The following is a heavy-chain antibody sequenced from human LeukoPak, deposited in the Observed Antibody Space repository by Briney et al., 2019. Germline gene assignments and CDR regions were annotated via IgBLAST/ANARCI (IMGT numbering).Heavy chain of an antibody. D-gene: IGHD3-10*01. Sequence: GGSLRLSCAASGFTFSSYWMSWVRQAPGKGLEWVANIKQDGSEKYYVDSVKGRFTISRDNAKNSLYLQMNSLRAEDTAVYYCARGGSGSYYMWAVPYYYYYYMDVWGKGTTVTISS. J-gene: IGHJ6*03. CDR2: IKQDGSEK. CDR1: GFTFSSYW. V-gene: IGHV3-7*01. CDR3: ARGGSGSYYMWAVPYYYYYYMDV.